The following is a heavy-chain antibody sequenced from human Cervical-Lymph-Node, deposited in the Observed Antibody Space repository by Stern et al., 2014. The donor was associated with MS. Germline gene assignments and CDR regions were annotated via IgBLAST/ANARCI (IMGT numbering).Heavy chain of an antibody. CDR2: ISYDGNHK. D-gene: IGHD2-8*01. J-gene: IGHJ4*02. CDR3: ARDYEDTSMLFDH. Sequence: VQLVESGGAVVQPGRSLRVSCAASGFTFSSYGMNWVRQAPGQGLEWVAVISYDGNHKYYAASVKGRFTISRDNSKNTLHLQMNSVTPDDTAIYYCARDYEDTSMLFDHWGQGTLVTVSS. V-gene: IGHV3-30*03. CDR1: GFTFSSYG.